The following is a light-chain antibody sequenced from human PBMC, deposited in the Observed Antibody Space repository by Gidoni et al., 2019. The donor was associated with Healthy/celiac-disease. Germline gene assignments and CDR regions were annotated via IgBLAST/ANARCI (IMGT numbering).Light chain of an antibody. CDR2: DAS. J-gene: IGKJ3*01. V-gene: IGKV3-11*01. CDR3: QQRSNWPPLFT. CDR1: QSVSSY. Sequence: EIVLTQSPATLSLSPGERATLSCRASQSVSSYLAWYQQKPGQAPRLLIYDASNRANGIPARFSGSGSGTYFTLTISSLEPEDFAVYYCQQRSNWPPLFTFGPGTKVDIK.